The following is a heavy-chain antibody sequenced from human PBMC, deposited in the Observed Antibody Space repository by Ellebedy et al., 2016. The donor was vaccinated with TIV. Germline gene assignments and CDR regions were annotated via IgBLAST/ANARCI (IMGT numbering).Heavy chain of an antibody. CDR2: VVGSSGST. CDR3: AKDVSVGTTQSFYGMDV. V-gene: IGHV3-23*01. Sequence: PGGSLRLSCVASGFTFDSYAMHRVRQAPGKGLEWVSTVVGSSGSTYYADSVQGRFTVSRDNPKHTLYLQMNSLRAEDTAVYYCAKDVSVGTTQSFYGMDVWGQGTTVTVSS. D-gene: IGHD1-7*01. CDR1: GFTFDSYA. J-gene: IGHJ6*02.